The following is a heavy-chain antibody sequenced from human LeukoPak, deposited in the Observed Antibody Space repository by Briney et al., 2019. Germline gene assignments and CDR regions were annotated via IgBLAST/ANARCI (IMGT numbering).Heavy chain of an antibody. V-gene: IGHV1-69*04. D-gene: IGHD3-16*02. J-gene: IGHJ4*02. CDR2: IIPVLDIP. CDR1: GGTFSSFA. Sequence: SVKVSCKPSGGTFSSFAISWVRQAPGQGLEWMGRIIPVLDIPTYAQKFQERVTISADKSTSTAYMELNSLRSEDTALSYCATDLHLGKFSLYAPFYFWGQGTVVTVSS. CDR3: ATDLHLGKFSLYAPFYF.